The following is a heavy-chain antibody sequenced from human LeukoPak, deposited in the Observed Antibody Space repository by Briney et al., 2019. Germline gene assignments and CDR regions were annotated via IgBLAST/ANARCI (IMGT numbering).Heavy chain of an antibody. CDR3: AKGARLRVSCDY. Sequence: GGSLRLSCTGSGFIFSSYDMNWVRQAPGKGLEWVSAISGSGGSTYYADSVKGRFTISRDNSKNTLYLQMNSLRAEDTAVYYCAKGARLRVSCDYWGQGTLVTVSS. CDR1: GFIFSSYD. J-gene: IGHJ4*02. V-gene: IGHV3-23*01. D-gene: IGHD3-16*01. CDR2: ISGSGGST.